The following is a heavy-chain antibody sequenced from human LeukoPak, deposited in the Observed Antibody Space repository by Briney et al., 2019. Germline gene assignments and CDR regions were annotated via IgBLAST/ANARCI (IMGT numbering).Heavy chain of an antibody. CDR3: VTYSTRNAREFQS. D-gene: IGHD4-11*01. CDR1: GFIFSNCW. Sequence: GGSLRLSCETSGFIFSNCWMTWVRQAPGKGLEWVANIKTDASEKYYADSVKGRFTISRDNAKMSLYLQTNSLRVEDTAVYYCVTYSTRNAREFQSWGQGTLVTVSS. J-gene: IGHJ1*01. V-gene: IGHV3-7*01. CDR2: IKTDASEK.